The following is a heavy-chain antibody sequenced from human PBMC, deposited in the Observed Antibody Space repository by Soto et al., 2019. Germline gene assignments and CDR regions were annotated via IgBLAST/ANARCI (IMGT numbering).Heavy chain of an antibody. D-gene: IGHD5-18*01. CDR3: AKGTSRYGYGGIDY. CDR1: GFTFSSYA. J-gene: IGHJ4*02. CDR2: ISYDGSNK. V-gene: IGHV3-30-3*01. Sequence: HPGGSLRLSCAASGFTFSSYAMHWVRQDPGKGLEWVAVISYDGSNKYYADSVKGRFTISRDNSKNTLYLQMNSLRAEDTALYYCAKGTSRYGYGGIDYWGQGTLVTVSS.